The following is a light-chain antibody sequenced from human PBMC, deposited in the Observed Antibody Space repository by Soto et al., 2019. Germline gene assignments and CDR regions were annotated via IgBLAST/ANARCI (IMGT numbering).Light chain of an antibody. CDR2: GAS. V-gene: IGKV1-16*02. J-gene: IGKJ5*01. CDR1: QGIDIN. CDR3: QQYHDYPIT. Sequence: DIQMTQSPSSLSVSVGDRVTITCRASQGIDINLAWYQQNPGKAPKSLIYGASTLQSGVPSKFSGSGSGTDFTLTINSLQPEDFGTYYCQQYHDYPITLGPGTRLEIK.